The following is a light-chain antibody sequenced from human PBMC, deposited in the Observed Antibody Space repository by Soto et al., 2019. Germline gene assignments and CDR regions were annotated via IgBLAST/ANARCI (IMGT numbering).Light chain of an antibody. CDR3: CSYAGSYVYV. CDR2: DVS. J-gene: IGLJ1*01. Sequence: QSALTQPRSVSGSPGQSVTISCTGTGSGLGHYNSVSWYQYHPGKAPKLIIFDVSERPAGVPDRFSGYKSANTASLTISGLQVESEADYYCCSYAGSYVYVFGTGTKLTVL. V-gene: IGLV2-11*01. CDR1: GSGLGHYNS.